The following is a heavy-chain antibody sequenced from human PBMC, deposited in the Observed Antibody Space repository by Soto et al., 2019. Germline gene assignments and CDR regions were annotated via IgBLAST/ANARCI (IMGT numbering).Heavy chain of an antibody. D-gene: IGHD2-21*01. J-gene: IGHJ5*02. CDR2: SRNKAKSYST. Sequence: EVQLVESGGGLVQPGGSLTLSCAVSGLTFGDHYMEWVRQAPGKGLEWVARSRNKAKSYSTDFAASVKGRFTISRDESTNSLNLQMNSLMTEDTAVYYCSILEGAWGQGTLATVSS. CDR1: GLTFGDHY. V-gene: IGHV3-72*01. CDR3: SILEGA.